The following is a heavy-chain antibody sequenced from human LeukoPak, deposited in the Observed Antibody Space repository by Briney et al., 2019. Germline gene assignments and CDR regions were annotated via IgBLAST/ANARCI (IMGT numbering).Heavy chain of an antibody. J-gene: IGHJ4*02. Sequence: PSETLSLTCTVSDGSISSNSYYWGWIRQPPGKGLEWIANIYYSGNTYYNPSLKSRVTISVDTSKNQFSLKLSSVTAADTAVYYCARRAVSGDLSSTQIDYWGQGALVTVSS. CDR1: DGSISSNSYY. CDR3: ARRAVSGDLSSTQIDY. D-gene: IGHD3-16*02. V-gene: IGHV4-39*07. CDR2: IYYSGNT.